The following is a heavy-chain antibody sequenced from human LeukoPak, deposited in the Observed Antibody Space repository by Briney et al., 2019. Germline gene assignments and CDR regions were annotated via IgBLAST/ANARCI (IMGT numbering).Heavy chain of an antibody. V-gene: IGHV3-23*01. Sequence: GGSLRLSCAASGFTFSSYAMSWVRQAPGKGLEWVPAISGSGGSTYYADSVKGRFTISRDNSKNTLYLQMNSLRAEDTAVYYCAKDYDSSGYYYGLDYWGQGTLVTVSS. CDR2: ISGSGGST. D-gene: IGHD3-22*01. J-gene: IGHJ4*02. CDR3: AKDYDSSGYYYGLDY. CDR1: GFTFSSYA.